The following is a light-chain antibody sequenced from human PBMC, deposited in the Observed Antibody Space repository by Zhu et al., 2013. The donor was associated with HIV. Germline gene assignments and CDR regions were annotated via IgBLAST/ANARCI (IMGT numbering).Light chain of an antibody. CDR1: SGHINYA. V-gene: IGLV4-69*01. J-gene: IGLJ3*02. CDR2: LSSDGSH. CDR3: QTWDTGIRV. Sequence: QLVLTQAPSASASVGASVKLTCTLSSGHINYAIAWHQQQPEKGPRYLMRLSSDGSHFRGDGIPDRFSGSTSGAERYLTISSLQSEDEADYYCQTWDTGIRVFGGGTKLTV.